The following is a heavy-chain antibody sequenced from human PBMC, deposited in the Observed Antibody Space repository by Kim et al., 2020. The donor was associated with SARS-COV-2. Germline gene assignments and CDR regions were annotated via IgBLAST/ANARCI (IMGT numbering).Heavy chain of an antibody. Sequence: GRFTISRDNSKNTLYLQRNSRRAEETAVYYCARDGGYCGGGSCYSSYFDYWGQGTLVTVSS. CDR3: ARDGGYCGGGSCYSSYFDY. D-gene: IGHD2-15*01. V-gene: IGHV3-30*07. J-gene: IGHJ4*02.